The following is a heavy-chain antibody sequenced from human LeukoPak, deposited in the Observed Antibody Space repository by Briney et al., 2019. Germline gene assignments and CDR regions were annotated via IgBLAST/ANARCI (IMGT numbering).Heavy chain of an antibody. D-gene: IGHD3-22*01. J-gene: IGHJ3*02. CDR1: GFTFSSYW. Sequence: GGSLRLSWAASGFTFSSYWMSLVRQAPGKGLEWVANIKQDGSEKYYVDSVKGRFTISRDNAKNSLYLQMNSLRAEDTAVYYCAREEREPDYYDSSGYCFDIWGQGTMVTVSS. CDR3: AREEREPDYYDSSGYCFDI. V-gene: IGHV3-7*01. CDR2: IKQDGSEK.